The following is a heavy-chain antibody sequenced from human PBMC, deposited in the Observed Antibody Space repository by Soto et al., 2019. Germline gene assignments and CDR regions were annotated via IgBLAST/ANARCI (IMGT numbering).Heavy chain of an antibody. CDR3: ARDHIIPAVGTLDY. V-gene: IGHV1-18*01. D-gene: IGHD6-13*01. CDR2: ISVYKSKT. Sequence: QVQLAQSGAEVKKPGASVKVSCKATGYTFSNYGISWVRQVPGQGLEWMGWISVYKSKTNYAQKFQGRVIMTTDTSTSTAYMELRTLRSDDTAVYYCARDHIIPAVGTLDYWGQGTLVIVSS. CDR1: GYTFSNYG. J-gene: IGHJ4*02.